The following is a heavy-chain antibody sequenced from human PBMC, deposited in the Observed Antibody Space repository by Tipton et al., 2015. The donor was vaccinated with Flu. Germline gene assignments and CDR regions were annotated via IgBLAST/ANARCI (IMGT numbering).Heavy chain of an antibody. Sequence: TLSLTCSVSGDSLGSSYYWAWIRQPPGRGLEWIGNIHTSAGTYSNPSLKRRFTISDDRSKNQFSLRLASVTAADTAVYFCARRDFSNYVSEPRNWFDSWGQGTLVTVSS. CDR1: GDSLGSSYY. D-gene: IGHD4-11*01. V-gene: IGHV4-38-2*01. J-gene: IGHJ5*01. CDR3: ARRDFSNYVSEPRNWFDS. CDR2: IHTSAGT.